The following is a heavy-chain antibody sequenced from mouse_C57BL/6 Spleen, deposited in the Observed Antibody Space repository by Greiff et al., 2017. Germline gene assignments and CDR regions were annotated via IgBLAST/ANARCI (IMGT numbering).Heavy chain of an antibody. CDR1: GYSITSGYY. CDR3: ARGGYDYFY. CDR2: ISYDGSN. J-gene: IGHJ2*01. D-gene: IGHD2-4*01. V-gene: IGHV3-6*01. Sequence: EVQLVESGPGLVKPCQSLSLTCSVTGYSITSGYYWNWIRQFPGNKLEWMGYISYDGSNNYNPSLKNRISITRDTSKNQFFLKLNSVTTEDTATYYCARGGYDYFYWGQGTTLTVSS.